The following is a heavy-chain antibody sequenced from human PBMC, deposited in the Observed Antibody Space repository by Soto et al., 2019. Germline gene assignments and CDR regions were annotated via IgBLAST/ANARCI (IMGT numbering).Heavy chain of an antibody. CDR2: ISGNGGST. Sequence: GGSLRLSCAASGFTFSSYAMSWVRQAPGKGLEWVSAISGNGGSTYYADSVKGRFTISRDNSKNTLYLQMNSLRAEDKAVYYCAKDLTVEYVGKAARRVYYYYYMDVWGKGTTVTVSS. J-gene: IGHJ6*03. CDR1: GFTFSSYA. V-gene: IGHV3-23*01. CDR3: AKDLTVEYVGKAARRVYYYYYMDV. D-gene: IGHD6-6*01.